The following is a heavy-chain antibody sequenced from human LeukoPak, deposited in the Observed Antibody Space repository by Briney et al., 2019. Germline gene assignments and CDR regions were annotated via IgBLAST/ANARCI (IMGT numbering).Heavy chain of an antibody. CDR2: ISAYNGDT. CDR3: ASCSYDSNAPFDY. V-gene: IGHV1-18*01. J-gene: IGHJ4*02. CDR1: VHTFTNYG. D-gene: IGHD3-22*01. Sequence: ASVKVSCKASVHTFTNYGFSWVRQAPGQGLEWMGWISAYNGDTNYAQKLQGRVTMTTDTSTSTAYMELRSLRSDDTAVYYCASCSYDSNAPFDYWGQGTLVTVSS.